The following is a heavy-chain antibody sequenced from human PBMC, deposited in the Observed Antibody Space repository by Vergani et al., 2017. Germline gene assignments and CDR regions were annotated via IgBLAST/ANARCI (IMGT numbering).Heavy chain of an antibody. Sequence: EVQLVESGGGLVQPGGSLRLSCAASGFTFSSYWMSWVRQAPGKGLEWVANIKQDGSEKYYVDSVKGRFTISRDNAKNSLYLQMNSLRAEDTAVYYCARGLGGQWLSRRVAFDIWGQGTMVTVSS. CDR3: ARGLGGQWLSRRVAFDI. V-gene: IGHV3-7*01. CDR1: GFTFSSYW. J-gene: IGHJ3*02. D-gene: IGHD6-19*01. CDR2: IKQDGSEK.